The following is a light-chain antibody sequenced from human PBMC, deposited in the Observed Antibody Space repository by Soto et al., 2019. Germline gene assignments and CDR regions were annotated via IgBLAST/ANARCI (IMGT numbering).Light chain of an antibody. CDR1: SSDVGAYNY. CDR3: SSYADSISVL. CDR2: EVT. Sequence: QPVLTQPPSASGSPGQSVTISCTGTSSDVGAYNYVSWYQQHPGKAPKLMIYEVTKRPSGVPDRFSGSKSGNTASLTVSGLQAEDEADYYCSSYADSISVLFGGGTQLTVL. V-gene: IGLV2-8*01. J-gene: IGLJ3*02.